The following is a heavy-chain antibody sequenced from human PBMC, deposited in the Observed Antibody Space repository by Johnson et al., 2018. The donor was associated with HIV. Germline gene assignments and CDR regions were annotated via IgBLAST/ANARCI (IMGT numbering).Heavy chain of an antibody. Sequence: VPLVESGGGLVRPGGSLRLSCAASGFTFDDYGMNWVRQVAGKGLEWVAVISYDGSNKYYADSVKGRFTISRDNSKNTLYLQMNSLRAEDTAVYYCASVYYDILTGYYYDALDMWGQGTMVTVSS. V-gene: IGHV3-30*03. CDR1: GFTFDDYG. CDR2: ISYDGSNK. CDR3: ASVYYDILTGYYYDALDM. J-gene: IGHJ3*02. D-gene: IGHD3-9*01.